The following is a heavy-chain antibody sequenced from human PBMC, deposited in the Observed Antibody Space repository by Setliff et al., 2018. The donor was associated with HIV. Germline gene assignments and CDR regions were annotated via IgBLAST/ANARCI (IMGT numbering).Heavy chain of an antibody. J-gene: IGHJ6*02. CDR2: IYHSGSS. V-gene: IGHV4-59*01. CDR1: GDSLGSYY. Sequence: PSETLSLTCSVSGDSLGSYYWSWIRQPPGKGLEWIGYIYHSGSSNSNPSLKSRVTISGDTSKSQLSLKLSSVTAADTAVYYCARAQTDYYGMDVWGQGTTVTVSS. CDR3: ARAQTDYYGMDV.